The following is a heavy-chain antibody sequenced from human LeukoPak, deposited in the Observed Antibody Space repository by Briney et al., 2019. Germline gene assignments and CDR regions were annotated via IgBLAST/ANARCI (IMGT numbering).Heavy chain of an antibody. D-gene: IGHD3-3*01. J-gene: IGHJ6*02. CDR2: IWYDGSNK. Sequence: GGSLRLSCAASGFTFSSYGMHWVRQAPGKGLEWVAVIWYDGSNKYYADSVKGRFTISRHNSKNTLYLQMNSLRAEDTAVYYCARGLTYDFWSGYYFFADYYYYYGMDVWGQGTTVTVSS. CDR3: ARGLTYDFWSGYYFFADYYYYYGMDV. CDR1: GFTFSSYG. V-gene: IGHV3-33*01.